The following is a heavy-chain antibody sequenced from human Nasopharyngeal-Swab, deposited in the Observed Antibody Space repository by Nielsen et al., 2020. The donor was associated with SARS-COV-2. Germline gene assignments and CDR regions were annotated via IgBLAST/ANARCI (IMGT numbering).Heavy chain of an antibody. Sequence: SETLSLTCTVSGGSISSCYWSWIRQPAGKGLEWIGRIYTSGSTNYNPSLMRRVTMSVDTSKNQFSLKLSFVTAADTAVYYCAREEGHWFDPWGQGTLVTVSS. J-gene: IGHJ5*02. CDR3: AREEGHWFDP. CDR2: IYTSGST. CDR1: GGSISSCY. V-gene: IGHV4-4*07.